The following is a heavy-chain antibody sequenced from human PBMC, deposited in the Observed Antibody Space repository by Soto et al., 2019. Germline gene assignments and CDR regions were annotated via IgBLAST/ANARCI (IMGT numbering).Heavy chain of an antibody. Sequence: ASVKVSCKASGYTLTSYGISWVRQAPGQGLEWMGWISAYNGNTNYAQKLQGRVTMTTDTSTSTAYMELRSLRSDDTAVYYCARDLEITMIVVVINYYYGMDVWGQGTTVTVSS. V-gene: IGHV1-18*01. D-gene: IGHD3-22*01. CDR3: ARDLEITMIVVVINYYYGMDV. CDR1: GYTLTSYG. CDR2: ISAYNGNT. J-gene: IGHJ6*02.